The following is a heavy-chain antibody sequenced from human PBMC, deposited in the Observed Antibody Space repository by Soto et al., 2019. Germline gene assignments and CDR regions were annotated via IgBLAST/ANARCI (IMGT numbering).Heavy chain of an antibody. Sequence: ASVKVSCKASGYTFTGYYMHWVRPAPGQGLEWMGWINPNSGGTNYAQKFQGRVTMTRDTSISTAYMELSRLRSDGTAVYYCAREKDITIFGVARDAFDIWGQGPMVTVSS. D-gene: IGHD3-3*01. J-gene: IGHJ3*02. CDR1: GYTFTGYY. CDR2: INPNSGGT. V-gene: IGHV1-2*02. CDR3: AREKDITIFGVARDAFDI.